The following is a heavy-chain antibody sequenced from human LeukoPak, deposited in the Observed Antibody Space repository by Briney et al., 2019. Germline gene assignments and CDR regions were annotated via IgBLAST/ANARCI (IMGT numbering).Heavy chain of an antibody. CDR1: GGSISSGDYY. CDR3: ARFYDSSGYLVDYYFDY. CDR2: IYYSGST. D-gene: IGHD3-22*01. Sequence: SETLSLTCTVSGGSISSGDYYWSWIRQPPGKGLEWIGYIYYSGSTNYNPSLKSRVTISVDTSKNQFSLKLSSVTAADTAVYYCARFYDSSGYLVDYYFDYWGQGTLVTVSS. J-gene: IGHJ4*02. V-gene: IGHV4-61*08.